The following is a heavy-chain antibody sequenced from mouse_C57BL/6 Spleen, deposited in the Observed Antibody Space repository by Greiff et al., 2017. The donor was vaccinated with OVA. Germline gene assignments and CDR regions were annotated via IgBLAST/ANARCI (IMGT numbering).Heavy chain of an antibody. Sequence: EVQVVESGPGLVKPSQSLSLTCSVTGYSITSGYYWNWIRQFPGNKLEWMGYISYDGSNNYNPSLKNRISITRDTSKNQFFLKLNSVTTEDTATYYCARDATVVATEAMDYWGQGTSVTVSS. CDR2: ISYDGSN. CDR1: GYSITSGYY. V-gene: IGHV3-6*01. CDR3: ARDATVVATEAMDY. D-gene: IGHD1-1*01. J-gene: IGHJ4*01.